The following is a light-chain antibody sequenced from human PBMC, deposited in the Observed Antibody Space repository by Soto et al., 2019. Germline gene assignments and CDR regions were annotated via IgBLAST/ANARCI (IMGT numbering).Light chain of an antibody. J-gene: IGKJ3*01. CDR2: GAS. CDR1: QSVLSNY. V-gene: IGKV3-20*01. CDR3: QQYVTSPFT. Sequence: EIVLTQSPGTLSLSPGERATLSCRASQSVLSNYLAWYQQKPGQAPRLLIYGASNRATGLPHRFSGSGSGTDFTLTISGLEPEDFAVYYCQQYVTSPFTFGPGTKVDIK.